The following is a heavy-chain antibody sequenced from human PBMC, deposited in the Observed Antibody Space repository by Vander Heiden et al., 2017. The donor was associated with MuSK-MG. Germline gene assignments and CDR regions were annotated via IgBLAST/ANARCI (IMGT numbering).Heavy chain of an antibody. CDR3: AREGGYSYGSTPYYYYGMDV. D-gene: IGHD5-18*01. J-gene: IGHJ6*02. CDR1: GFTVSSNY. CDR2: IYSGGST. V-gene: IGHV3-53*01. Sequence: EVQLVESGGGLIQPGGSLRLSCAASGFTVSSNYMSWVRQAPGKGLEWVSVIYSGGSTYYADPVKGRFTISRDNAKNTLYLQMNRLRAEDTAVYYCAREGGYSYGSTPYYYYGMDVWGQGTTVTVSS.